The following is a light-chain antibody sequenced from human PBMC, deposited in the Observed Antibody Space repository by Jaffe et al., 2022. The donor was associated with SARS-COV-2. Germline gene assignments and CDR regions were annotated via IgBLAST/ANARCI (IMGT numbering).Light chain of an antibody. Sequence: QSALTQPPSVSGTPGQRVTISCSGSSSNIGSNSVNWYSQLPGTAPKLLINSNNNRPSGVPERFSGSKSGTSASLAISGLQSEDEIDYFCAAWDDSLKGWVFGGGTKLTVL. J-gene: IGLJ3*02. CDR1: SSNIGSNS. V-gene: IGLV1-44*01. CDR3: AAWDDSLKGWV. CDR2: SNN.